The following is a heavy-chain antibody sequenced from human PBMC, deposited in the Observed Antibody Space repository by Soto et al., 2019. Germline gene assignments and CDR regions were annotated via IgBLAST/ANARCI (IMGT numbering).Heavy chain of an antibody. Sequence: QVQLVQSGAEVKKPGASVKVSCKASGYTFTSYGISWVRQAPGQGLERMGWISAYNGNTNYAQKLQGRVTMTTDTSTSTAYMELRSLRSDDTAVYYCARGVRVAAAGSLWSYYYYGMDVWGQGTTVTVSS. CDR2: ISAYNGNT. V-gene: IGHV1-18*01. CDR1: GYTFTSYG. J-gene: IGHJ6*02. D-gene: IGHD6-13*01. CDR3: ARGVRVAAAGSLWSYYYYGMDV.